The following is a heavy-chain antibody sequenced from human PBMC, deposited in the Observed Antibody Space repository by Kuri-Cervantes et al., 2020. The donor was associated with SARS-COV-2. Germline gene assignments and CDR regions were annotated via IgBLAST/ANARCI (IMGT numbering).Heavy chain of an antibody. J-gene: IGHJ6*03. Sequence: ETLSLTCAASGFTFSSYDMHWVRQATGKGLEWVSAIGTAGDTYYPGSVKGRFTIFRENAKNSLYLQMNSLRAGDTAVYYCARGGSSTSIPLLGYMDVWGKGTTVTVSS. CDR3: ARGGSSTSIPLLGYMDV. CDR2: IGTAGDT. V-gene: IGHV3-13*01. CDR1: GFTFSSYD. D-gene: IGHD2-2*01.